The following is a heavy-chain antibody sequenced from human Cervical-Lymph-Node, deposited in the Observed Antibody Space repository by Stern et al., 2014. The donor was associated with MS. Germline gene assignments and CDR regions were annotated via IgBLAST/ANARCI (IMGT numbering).Heavy chain of an antibody. V-gene: IGHV5-51*01. J-gene: IGHJ6*02. CDR1: GSSFTRFW. D-gene: IGHD2-2*02. CDR3: ATSSQPAIYLDYYYYGLDV. CDR2: IYPGDSNT. Sequence: EVQLVESGAEVKKPGESLEISCKGSGSSFTRFWIGWVRQTPGKGLEWMGLIYPGDSNTRYSPSFQGQVTISADKSITPAYLQWSSLKASDTAIYYCATSSQPAIYLDYYYYGLDVWGQGTTVTVSS.